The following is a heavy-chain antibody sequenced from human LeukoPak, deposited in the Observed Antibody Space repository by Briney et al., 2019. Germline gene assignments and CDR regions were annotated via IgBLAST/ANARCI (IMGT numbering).Heavy chain of an antibody. Sequence: GASVKLSCKASGGTFSSYAISWVRQAPGQGLEWMGGIIPIFGTANYAQKFQGRVTITADKSTSTAYMELSSLRSEDTAVYYCARYGEYYYDSSGSSTVNFDYWGQGTLVTVSS. CDR1: GGTFSSYA. CDR2: IIPIFGTA. CDR3: ARYGEYYYDSSGSSTVNFDY. J-gene: IGHJ4*02. V-gene: IGHV1-69*06. D-gene: IGHD3-22*01.